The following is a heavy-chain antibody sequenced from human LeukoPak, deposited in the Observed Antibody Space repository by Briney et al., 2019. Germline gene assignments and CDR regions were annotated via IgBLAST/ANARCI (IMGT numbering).Heavy chain of an antibody. CDR3: ARLRYGSGTYHFDY. CDR1: GGSISSYY. Sequence: SETLSLTCTVSGGSISSYYWSWIRQPPGKGLEWIGYIYYSGSTNYNPSVKSRVTISVDTSKNQFSLKLSSVTAADTAVYYCARLRYGSGTYHFDYWGQGTLVTVSS. D-gene: IGHD3-10*01. J-gene: IGHJ4*02. V-gene: IGHV4-59*08. CDR2: IYYSGST.